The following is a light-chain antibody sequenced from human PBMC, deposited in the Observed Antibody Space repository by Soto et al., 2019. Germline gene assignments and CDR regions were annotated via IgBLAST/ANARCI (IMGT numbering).Light chain of an antibody. J-gene: IGKJ2*01. CDR3: QQYGSSPSYT. V-gene: IGKV3-20*01. CDR1: QSVSSSY. Sequence: EIVLTQSPGTLSLSPGERATLSCRASQSVSSSYLAWYQQKPGQAPRLLIYGASSRATGIPDRFSGSGSGTDFPPTIRRLEPEDFAVYYCQQYGSSPSYTFGQGTKLEIK. CDR2: GAS.